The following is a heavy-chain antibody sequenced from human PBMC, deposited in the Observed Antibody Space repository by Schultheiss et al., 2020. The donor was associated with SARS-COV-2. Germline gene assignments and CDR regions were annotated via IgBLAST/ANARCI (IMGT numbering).Heavy chain of an antibody. D-gene: IGHD6-13*01. CDR2: INHSGST. CDR1: GGSFSDYF. Sequence: SETLSLTCAVYGGSFSDYFWSWIRQPPGKGLEWFGEINHSGSTNYNPTLKSRVTIPVDKSKNHFSLTLSSVTAADTAVYYCARVKVGYSSSWYPTHYYGMDCRLQAAAGTVSS. J-gene: IGHJ6*01. V-gene: IGHV4-34*01. CDR3: ARVKVGYSSSWYPTHYYGMDC.